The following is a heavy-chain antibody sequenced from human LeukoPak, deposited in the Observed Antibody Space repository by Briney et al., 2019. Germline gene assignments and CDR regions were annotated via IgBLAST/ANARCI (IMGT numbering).Heavy chain of an antibody. V-gene: IGHV4-34*01. CDR2: INHSGST. CDR1: GGSFSGYY. CDR3: AITTVTIYWYFDL. Sequence: SETLSLTCAVYGGSFSGYYWSWIRQPPGKGLEWIGEINHSGSTNYNPSLKSRVTISVDTSKHQFSLKLSSVTAADTAVYYCAITTVTIYWYFDLWGRGTLVTVSS. D-gene: IGHD4-17*01. J-gene: IGHJ2*01.